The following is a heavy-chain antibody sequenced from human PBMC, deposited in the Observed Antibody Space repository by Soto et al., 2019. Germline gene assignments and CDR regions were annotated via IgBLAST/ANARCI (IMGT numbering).Heavy chain of an antibody. CDR2: INHRGST. Sequence: QVQLQQWGAGLLKPSETLSLTCAVYGGSFSGYYWSWIRQPPGKGLEWIGEINHRGSTNYNPSLKRRVTISSATSKNQFSLKLNSVTAADTAVYYCARGSRVKIPAASGRDYYYHGLDVWGQGTAVTVSS. V-gene: IGHV4-34*01. J-gene: IGHJ6*02. CDR1: GGSFSGYY. CDR3: ARGSRVKIPAASGRDYYYHGLDV. D-gene: IGHD6-25*01.